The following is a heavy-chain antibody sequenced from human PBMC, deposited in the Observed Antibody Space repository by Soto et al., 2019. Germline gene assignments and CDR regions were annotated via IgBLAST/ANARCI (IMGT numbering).Heavy chain of an antibody. Sequence: QMQLQESGPGLVKPSETLSLTCTVSGGSISSSSYYWGWIRQPPGKGLEWIGSIYYSGSTYYNPSLKSRVTISVDTSMNQFSLKLSSVTAADTAVYYCARLGPLYCSGGSCYYFDYWGQGTLVTVSS. CDR2: IYYSGST. J-gene: IGHJ4*02. CDR3: ARLGPLYCSGGSCYYFDY. V-gene: IGHV4-39*01. CDR1: GGSISSSSYY. D-gene: IGHD2-15*01.